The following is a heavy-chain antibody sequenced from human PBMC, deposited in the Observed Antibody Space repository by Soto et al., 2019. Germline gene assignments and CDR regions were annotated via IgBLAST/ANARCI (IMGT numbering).Heavy chain of an antibody. Sequence: KGAWASVKVSCKASGYTFTSYGISWVRQAPGQGLEWMGWISAYNGNTNYAQKLQGRVTMTTDTSTSTAYMELRSLRSDDTAVYYCARVRLYDFWSPNWFDPWGQGTLVTVSS. V-gene: IGHV1-18*01. CDR2: ISAYNGNT. CDR3: ARVRLYDFWSPNWFDP. D-gene: IGHD3-3*01. CDR1: GYTFTSYG. J-gene: IGHJ5*02.